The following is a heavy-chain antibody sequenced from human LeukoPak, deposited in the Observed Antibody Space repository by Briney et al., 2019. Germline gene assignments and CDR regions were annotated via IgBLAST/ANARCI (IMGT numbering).Heavy chain of an antibody. CDR1: GFTFSSYW. J-gene: IGHJ4*02. CDR2: MKQDGNEK. CDR3: VRMGRYGDYDY. D-gene: IGHD4-17*01. V-gene: IGHV3-7*01. Sequence: PGGSLRLSCAASGFTFSSYWMSWVRQAPGKGLEWVANMKQDGNEKYYVDSVKGRFTISRDNAKNSLYLQMNSLRAEDTAVYYCVRMGRYGDYDYWGQGTLVTVSS.